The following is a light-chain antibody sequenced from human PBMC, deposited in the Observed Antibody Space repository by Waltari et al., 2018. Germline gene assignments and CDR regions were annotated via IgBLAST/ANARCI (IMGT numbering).Light chain of an antibody. CDR2: ANN. V-gene: IGLV1-40*01. J-gene: IGLJ1*01. CDR3: QSCDSSLDGYV. CDR1: STHIGASYH. Sequence: SVLTQPPSVSGAPGQRVTISCTGGSTHIGASYHVHSYQHLPAPAPKVLIYANNNRPSVVPYRFSGSKSGASASLAITALQAEDEADYYCQSCDSSLDGYVFGTGTKVTVL.